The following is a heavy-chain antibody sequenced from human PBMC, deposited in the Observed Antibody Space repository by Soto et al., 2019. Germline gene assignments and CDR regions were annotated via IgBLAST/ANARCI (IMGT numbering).Heavy chain of an antibody. CDR2: IIPLFGTA. CDR1: GGTFSTYA. CDR3: ARGVHYDSSGYYYFY. Sequence: SVKVSCKASGGTFSTYAIDWVRQAPGQGLEWMGGIIPLFGTAKYAQNFQGRITITADESTNTVYMELRSLRSQDTAVYYCARGVHYDSSGYYYFYWGQGTLVTVS. D-gene: IGHD3-22*01. J-gene: IGHJ4*02. V-gene: IGHV1-69*13.